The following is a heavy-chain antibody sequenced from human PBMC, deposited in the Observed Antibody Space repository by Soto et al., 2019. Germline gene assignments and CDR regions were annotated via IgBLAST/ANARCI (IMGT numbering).Heavy chain of an antibody. D-gene: IGHD2-2*01. J-gene: IGHJ5*02. CDR3: ARGVVPAAYLTFDP. V-gene: IGHV4-30-2*01. Sequence: QLQLQESGSGLVKPSQTLSLTCAVSGGSISSGGYSCSWIRQPPGKGLEWIGYIYHSGSTYYNPSLKSRVTISVDRSKNQFSLKLSSVTAADTAVYYCARGVVPAAYLTFDPWGQGTLVTVSS. CDR1: GGSISSGGYS. CDR2: IYHSGST.